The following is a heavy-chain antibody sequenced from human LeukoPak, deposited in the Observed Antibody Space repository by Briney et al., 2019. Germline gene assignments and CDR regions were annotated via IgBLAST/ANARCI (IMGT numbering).Heavy chain of an antibody. CDR2: ISYDGSNK. J-gene: IGHJ4*02. CDR1: GFTFSSYA. D-gene: IGHD1-26*01. Sequence: GGSLRLSCAASGFTFSSYAMHWVRQAPGKGLEWVAVISYDGSNKYYADSVKGRFTISRDNSKNTLYLQMNSLRAEDTAVYYCAREGRTNLPVRVGATQGGFDYWGQGTLVTVSS. CDR3: AREGRTNLPVRVGATQGGFDY. V-gene: IGHV3-30-3*01.